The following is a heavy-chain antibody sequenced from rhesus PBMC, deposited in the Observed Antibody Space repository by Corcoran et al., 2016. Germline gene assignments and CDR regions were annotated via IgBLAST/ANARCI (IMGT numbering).Heavy chain of an antibody. V-gene: IGHV2-95*01. CDR2: IYWNDSK. CDR3: ARVRWRTMSDY. J-gene: IGHJ4*01. D-gene: IGHD3-22*01. Sequence: QVTLKESGPALVKPTQTLTLTCTFSGFSISTTGTGVGWIRQPPGKALEWLASIYWNDSKYYSTALKSRLTISKDTSKNQVVLTMTNMDPVDTATYYCARVRWRTMSDYWGQGVLVTVSS. CDR1: GFSISTTGTG.